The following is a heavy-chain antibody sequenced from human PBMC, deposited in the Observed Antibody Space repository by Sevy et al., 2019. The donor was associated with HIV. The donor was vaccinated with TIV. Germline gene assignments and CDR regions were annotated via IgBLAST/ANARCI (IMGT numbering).Heavy chain of an antibody. D-gene: IGHD3-22*01. J-gene: IGHJ4*02. Sequence: SETLSLTCAVYGGSFSNDDWSGIRQPPGKGLEWMGEINHSGSTNYNPSLKSRVTISIDTSKNQFSLKLTSVTAADTAVYYCARWRGTRVTMMVVVTTGYFVNWGQGALVTVSS. CDR1: GGSFSNDD. CDR3: ARWRGTRVTMMVVVTTGYFVN. CDR2: INHSGST. V-gene: IGHV4-34*01.